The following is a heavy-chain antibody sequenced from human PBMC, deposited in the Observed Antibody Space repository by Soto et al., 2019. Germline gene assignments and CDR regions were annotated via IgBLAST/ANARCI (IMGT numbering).Heavy chain of an antibody. Sequence: QVQLQESGPGLVKPSGTLSLTCAVSGGSISSSNWWSWVRQPPGKGLEWIGEIYHSGSTNYNPSLKGPVTISVDKSQNQFSLKLSSVTAADTAVYYWARAYDSSGYAHYWGQGTLVTVSS. V-gene: IGHV4-4*02. CDR2: IYHSGST. J-gene: IGHJ4*02. CDR1: GGSISSSNW. CDR3: ARAYDSSGYAHY. D-gene: IGHD3-22*01.